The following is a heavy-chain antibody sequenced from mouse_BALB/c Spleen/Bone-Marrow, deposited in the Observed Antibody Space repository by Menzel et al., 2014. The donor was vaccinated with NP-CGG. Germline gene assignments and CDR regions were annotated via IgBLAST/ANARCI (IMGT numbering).Heavy chain of an antibody. CDR1: GFTFSSYY. V-gene: IGHV5-6-2*01. Sequence: EVNVVESGGGLVKLGGSLKLSCAASGFTFSSYYMSWVRQTPEKRLELVAAINSNGGSTYYPDTVKGRFTISRDNAKNTLYLQMSSLKSGDTALFYCAGFYYGNNWYFDVWGAGTTVTVSS. CDR3: AGFYYGNNWYFDV. J-gene: IGHJ1*01. CDR2: INSNGGST. D-gene: IGHD2-1*01.